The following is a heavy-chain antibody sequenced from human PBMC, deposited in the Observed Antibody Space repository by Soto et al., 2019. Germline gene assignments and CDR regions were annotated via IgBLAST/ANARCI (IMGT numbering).Heavy chain of an antibody. CDR1: GFNFSIHS. Sequence: GGSLRLSCAAPGFNFSIHSLHWVRQAPGKGLEWVAVLSPNGKNQYYADSVKGRFTISSDTFTSTLFLQMTSRTPDATAVYYCASRPDFYYDSSRDWGQGTPVTVYS. CDR2: LSPNGKNQ. V-gene: IGHV3-30*04. CDR3: ASRPDFYYDSSRD. D-gene: IGHD1-26*01. J-gene: IGHJ4*02.